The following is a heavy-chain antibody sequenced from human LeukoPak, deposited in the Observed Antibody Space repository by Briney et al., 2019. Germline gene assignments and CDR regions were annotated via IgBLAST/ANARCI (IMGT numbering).Heavy chain of an antibody. CDR2: IYYSGST. J-gene: IGHJ4*02. D-gene: IGHD5-24*01. V-gene: IGHV4-59*01. CDR3: AGGGEMATIGNHY. CDR1: GGSISSYY. Sequence: SETLSLTCTVSGGSISSYYWSWIRQPPGKGLEWIGYIYYSGSTNYNPSLKSRVTISVDTSKNQFSLKLSSVTAADTAVYYCAGGGEMATIGNHYWGQGTLVTVSS.